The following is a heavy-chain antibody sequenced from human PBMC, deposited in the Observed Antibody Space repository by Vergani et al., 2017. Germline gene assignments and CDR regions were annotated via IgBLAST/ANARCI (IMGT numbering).Heavy chain of an antibody. CDR2: ISAYNGNT. D-gene: IGHD2-2*01. V-gene: IGHV1-18*01. CDR1: GYTSTSYG. J-gene: IGHJ5*02. CDR3: ARDGVSWDIVVVPAAYYNWFDP. Sequence: QVPLVQSGAAVKKPGASVKVSCTASGYTSTSYGISWVRQAPGQGLEWMGWISAYNGNTTYAQKLQGRVTMTTDTSTSTAYMELRSLGSDDTAVYYCARDGVSWDIVVVPAAYYNWFDPWGQGTLVTVSS.